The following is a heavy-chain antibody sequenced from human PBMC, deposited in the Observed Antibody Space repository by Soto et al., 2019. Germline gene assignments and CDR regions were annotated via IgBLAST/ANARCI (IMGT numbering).Heavy chain of an antibody. J-gene: IGHJ6*02. CDR1: GLTFDDYA. CDR3: AKDRNSGSDSYGLDV. D-gene: IGHD1-26*01. V-gene: IGHV3-9*01. Sequence: EVQLVESGGGLVQPGRSLRLSCAVSGLTFDDYAMHWVRQVPGKGLEWVSGISWNSVNRGYADSVKGRFTISRDNAKNSLYLQMNSLRVEDTALYYCAKDRNSGSDSYGLDVWGQGTTVTGSS. CDR2: ISWNSVNR.